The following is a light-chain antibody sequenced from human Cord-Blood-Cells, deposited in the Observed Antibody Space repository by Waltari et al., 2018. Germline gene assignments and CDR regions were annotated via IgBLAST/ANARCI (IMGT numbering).Light chain of an antibody. CDR2: RNN. CDR3: QSYDSSLSGYV. J-gene: IGLJ3*02. Sequence: QSVLTQPPSASGTPGQRVTISCSGSSSNIGSNYVYWYQQLPGTAPKLLIYRNNQRPSGLPDRFSGSKSGTSASLAITGLQAEDEADYYCQSYDSSLSGYVFGGGTKLTVL. V-gene: IGLV1-47*01. CDR1: SSNIGSNY.